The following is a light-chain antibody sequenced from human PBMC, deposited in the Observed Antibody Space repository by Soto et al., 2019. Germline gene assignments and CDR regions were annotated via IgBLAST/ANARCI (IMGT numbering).Light chain of an antibody. CDR3: AAWDDGLNGVV. Sequence: QSVLPQPHSASGTPGQRVTISCSGSSFNIGSNAGNWYQQLPGTAPKLLIYSNNQRPSGVPDRFSGSKSGTSASLAISGLQSEDEADYYCAAWDDGLNGVVFGGGTKVTVL. J-gene: IGLJ2*01. V-gene: IGLV1-44*01. CDR2: SNN. CDR1: SFNIGSNA.